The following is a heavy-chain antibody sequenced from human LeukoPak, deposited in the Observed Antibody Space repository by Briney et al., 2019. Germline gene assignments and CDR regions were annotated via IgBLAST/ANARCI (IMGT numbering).Heavy chain of an antibody. D-gene: IGHD6-13*01. CDR1: GYTFTGYY. CDR2: INPNSGGT. V-gene: IGHV1-2*02. J-gene: IGHJ3*02. Sequence: ASVKVSCKASGYTFTGYYMHWVRQAPGQGLEWMGWINPNSGGTNYAQKFQGRVTMTRDTSISTAYMELSRLRSDDTAVYYCARDLIAATDIDAFDIWGQGTMVTVPS. CDR3: ARDLIAATDIDAFDI.